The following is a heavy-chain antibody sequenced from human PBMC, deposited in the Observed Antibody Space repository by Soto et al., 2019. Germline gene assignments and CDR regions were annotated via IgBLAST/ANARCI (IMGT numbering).Heavy chain of an antibody. Sequence: GGSLRLSCAASGFTFSSYGMHWVRQAPGKGLEWVAVISYDGSNKYYADSVKGRITISRDNSKNTLYLQMNSLRAEDTAVYYCAKVGSSGMYYYYGMDVWGQGTTVTVSS. CDR1: GFTFSSYG. J-gene: IGHJ6*02. CDR2: ISYDGSNK. V-gene: IGHV3-30*18. CDR3: AKVGSSGMYYYYGMDV. D-gene: IGHD6-13*01.